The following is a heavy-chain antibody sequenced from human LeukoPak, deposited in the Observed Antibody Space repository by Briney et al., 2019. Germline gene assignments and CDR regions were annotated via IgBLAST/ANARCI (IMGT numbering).Heavy chain of an antibody. D-gene: IGHD3-22*01. Sequence: GRSLRLSCTASGFTFGDYAMSWVRQAPGKGLEWVGFIRSKAYGGTTEYAASVKGRFTISRADSKSIAYLQMNSLKTEDTAVYYCTRDGLPYYYDSSGSPNYLDYWGQGTLVTVSS. CDR3: TRDGLPYYYDSSGSPNYLDY. CDR2: IRSKAYGGTT. CDR1: GFTFGDYA. J-gene: IGHJ4*02. V-gene: IGHV3-49*04.